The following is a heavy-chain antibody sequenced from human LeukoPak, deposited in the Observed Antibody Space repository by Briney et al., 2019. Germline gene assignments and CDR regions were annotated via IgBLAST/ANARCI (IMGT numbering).Heavy chain of an antibody. CDR1: GFTFSSYA. V-gene: IGHV3-23*01. Sequence: GGSLRLSCAASGFTFSSYAMSWVRQAPGKVLAWVSSISGSVGSTYYADSVKGRFTISRDNSKNTLYLQMNSPRAEDTAVYYCAKGLVDDSSGYYSPFDYWGQGTLVTVSS. D-gene: IGHD3-22*01. J-gene: IGHJ4*02. CDR2: ISGSVGST. CDR3: AKGLVDDSSGYYSPFDY.